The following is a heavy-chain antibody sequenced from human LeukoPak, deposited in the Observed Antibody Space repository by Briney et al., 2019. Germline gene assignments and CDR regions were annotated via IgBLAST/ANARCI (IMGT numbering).Heavy chain of an antibody. J-gene: IGHJ4*02. CDR3: ARGIDY. CDR2: ISSSSSY. CDR1: GFTFSSYS. V-gene: IGHV3-21*04. Sequence: GGSLRLSCAASGFTFSSYSMNWVRQAPGKGLEWVSFISSSSSYKYADSVKGRFTISRDTSKNMVFLQMNSLRVEDTAVYYCARGIDYWGRGTLVTVSS.